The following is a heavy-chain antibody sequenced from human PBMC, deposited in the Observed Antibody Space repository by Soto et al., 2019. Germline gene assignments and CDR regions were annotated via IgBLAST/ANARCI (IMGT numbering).Heavy chain of an antibody. D-gene: IGHD3-10*01. V-gene: IGHV4-38-2*01. CDR3: PRSGSTTPGFPKQ. CDR2: VYHSGST. J-gene: IGHJ4*02. CDR1: GYSISSAYY. Sequence: SETLSLTCVVSGYSISSAYYWGWIRQPPGRGLEWIGSVYHSGSTYYNPSLKSRATISVDTFKNHFYMKLRSVTAADSAVYCWPRSGSTTPGFPKQWGQGTLVT.